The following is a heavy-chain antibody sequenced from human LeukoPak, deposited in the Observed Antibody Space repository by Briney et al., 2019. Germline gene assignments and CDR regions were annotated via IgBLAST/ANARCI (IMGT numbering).Heavy chain of an antibody. CDR1: GGSISSSSYY. V-gene: IGHV4-39*01. CDR2: IYYSGIT. D-gene: IGHD2-21*02. CDR3: ALTAI. Sequence: SETLSLTCTVSGGSISSSSYYWGWIRQPPGKGLEWIGSIYYSGITYYNPSLKSRVTISVDTSKNQFSLKLSSVTAADTAVYYCALTAIWGQGTLVTVSS. J-gene: IGHJ4*02.